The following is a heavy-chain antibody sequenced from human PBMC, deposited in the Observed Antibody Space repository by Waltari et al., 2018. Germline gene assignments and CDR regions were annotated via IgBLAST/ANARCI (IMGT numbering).Heavy chain of an antibody. J-gene: IGHJ4*02. CDR1: GFTFSSYW. Sequence: EVQLVESGGGLVQPGGSLRLSCAASGFTFSSYWMSWVRPAPGKGLEWVANIKQDGSEKYYVDSVKGRFTISRDNAKNSLYLLMNSLRAEDTAVYYWARDPGSVTTYDYWGQGTLVTVSS. D-gene: IGHD4-17*01. CDR2: IKQDGSEK. CDR3: ARDPGSVTTYDY. V-gene: IGHV3-7*01.